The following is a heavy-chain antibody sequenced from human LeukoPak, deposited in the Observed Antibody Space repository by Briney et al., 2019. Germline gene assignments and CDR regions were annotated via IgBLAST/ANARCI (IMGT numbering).Heavy chain of an antibody. J-gene: IGHJ5*02. CDR3: ARVVRGVVTSNWFDP. V-gene: IGHV4-59*01. D-gene: IGHD2-21*02. CDR1: GDSLNTYY. CDR2: VASSGTS. Sequence: SETLSLTCTVSGDSLNTYYWTWIRQTPGKELEWIGFVASSGTSNYNPTLKSRVSISIDTSKNQFSLALTSVTPADTAVYYCARVVRGVVTSNWFDPWGQGTLVSVSS.